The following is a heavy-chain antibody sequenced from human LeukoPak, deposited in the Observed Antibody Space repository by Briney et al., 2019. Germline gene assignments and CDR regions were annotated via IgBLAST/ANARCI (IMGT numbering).Heavy chain of an antibody. D-gene: IGHD1-1*01. V-gene: IGHV4-34*01. CDR2: INHSGST. Sequence: SETLSLTCAVYGESFSGYYWTWIRQPPGKGLEWIGQINHSGSTNYNPSLKSRVTISVATSKNQFSLRLNSVTAADTAVYYCARRGTIGTTTVDYWGPGTPFTVSS. J-gene: IGHJ4*02. CDR3: ARRGTIGTTTVDY. CDR1: GESFSGYY.